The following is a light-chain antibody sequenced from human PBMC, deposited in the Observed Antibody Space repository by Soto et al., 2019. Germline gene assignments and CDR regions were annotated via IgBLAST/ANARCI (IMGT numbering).Light chain of an antibody. CDR3: QHYNRYSEA. J-gene: IGKJ1*01. V-gene: IGKV1-5*03. CDR1: QTISSW. CDR2: KAS. Sequence: DIQMTQSPSTLSGSVGDRVTITCRASQTISSWLAWYQQKPGKAPKLLIYKASTLKSGVPSRFSGSRSGTEFTLTISSLQPDDFATYYCQHYNRYSEAFGQGTKVDI.